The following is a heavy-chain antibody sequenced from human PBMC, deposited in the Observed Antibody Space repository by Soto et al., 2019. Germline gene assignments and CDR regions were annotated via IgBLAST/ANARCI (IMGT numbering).Heavy chain of an antibody. Sequence: PGGSLILSCAASGFTFGSYAMSWVRQAPGKGLEWVSAISGSGGSTYYADSVKGRFTISRDNSKNTLYLQMNSLRAEDTAVYYCAKDGSGYGRPFDYWGQGTLVTVSS. J-gene: IGHJ4*02. CDR3: AKDGSGYGRPFDY. CDR2: ISGSGGST. CDR1: GFTFGSYA. D-gene: IGHD5-12*01. V-gene: IGHV3-23*01.